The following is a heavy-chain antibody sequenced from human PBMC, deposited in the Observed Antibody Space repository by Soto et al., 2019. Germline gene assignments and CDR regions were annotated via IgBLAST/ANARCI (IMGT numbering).Heavy chain of an antibody. Sequence: HPGGSLRLSCAASGFTFSTYAMSWVRQAPGKGLEWVATISGNGGSKYYADSVKGRFTISRDNSKNTLYLQMNSLRAEDTAVYYCAKDDGIAVAGGFDYWGQGTLVTVSS. CDR3: AKDDGIAVAGGFDY. CDR1: GFTFSTYA. V-gene: IGHV3-23*01. D-gene: IGHD6-19*01. CDR2: ISGNGGSK. J-gene: IGHJ4*02.